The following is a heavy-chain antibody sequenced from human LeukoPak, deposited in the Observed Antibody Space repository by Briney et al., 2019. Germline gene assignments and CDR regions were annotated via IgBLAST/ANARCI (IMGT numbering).Heavy chain of an antibody. Sequence: GGSLRLSCAASGFTFRSYSMNWVRQAPGKGLEWVSSISSSSRDIYYADSVKGRFTISRDNAKNSLYLQMNSLRAEDTAVYYCARGSGRWFDAFDIWGQGTMVTVSS. J-gene: IGHJ3*02. CDR1: GFTFRSYS. CDR2: ISSSSRDI. CDR3: ARGSGRWFDAFDI. D-gene: IGHD2-15*01. V-gene: IGHV3-21*04.